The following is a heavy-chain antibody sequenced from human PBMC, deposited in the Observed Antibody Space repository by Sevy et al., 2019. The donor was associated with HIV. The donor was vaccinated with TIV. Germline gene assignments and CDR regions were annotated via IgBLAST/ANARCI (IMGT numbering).Heavy chain of an antibody. CDR3: AGMSSPEDY. CDR1: GFTFSFYS. Sequence: GGSLRLSCAASGFTFSFYSMNWVRQAPGKGLEWVSSISSSGSNIYYADSVKGRFTISRDNANNSLYLQMNSLRPEDTAVYYCAGMSSPEDYWGQGTLVTVSS. V-gene: IGHV3-21*01. CDR2: ISSSGSNI. J-gene: IGHJ4*02.